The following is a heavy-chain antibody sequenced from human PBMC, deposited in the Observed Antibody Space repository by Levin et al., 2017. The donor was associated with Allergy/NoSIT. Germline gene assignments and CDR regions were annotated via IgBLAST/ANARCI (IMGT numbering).Heavy chain of an antibody. V-gene: IGHV3-21*01. CDR3: ARANGGKALDI. Sequence: VASVKVSCAASGFTFSSYRMNWVRQAPGKGLEWVSSISTSSNYIYYADSLRGRITISRDNAKNSLYLQMNSLRAEDTAVYYCARANGGKALDIWGQGTMVTVSS. J-gene: IGHJ3*02. D-gene: IGHD4-23*01. CDR1: GFTFSSYR. CDR2: ISTSSNYI.